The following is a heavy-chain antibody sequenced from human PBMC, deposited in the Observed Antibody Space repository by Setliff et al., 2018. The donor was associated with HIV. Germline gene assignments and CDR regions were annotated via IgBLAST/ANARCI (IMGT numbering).Heavy chain of an antibody. V-gene: IGHV3-48*03. Sequence: GGSLRLSCGASGFTFSDIEMNWVRQAPGKGLEWVSYITSSGDAIYYADSVKGRFTISRDNAKNSLYLQMNSLRAEDTAVYYCARDLSAYYGSGSYRAFDIWGQGTMVTVSS. J-gene: IGHJ3*02. CDR3: ARDLSAYYGSGSYRAFDI. CDR1: GFTFSDIE. D-gene: IGHD3-10*01. CDR2: ITSSGDAI.